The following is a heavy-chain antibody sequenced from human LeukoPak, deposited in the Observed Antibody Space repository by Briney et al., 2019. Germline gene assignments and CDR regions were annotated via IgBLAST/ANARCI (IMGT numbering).Heavy chain of an antibody. CDR3: AKDISSTITFDI. J-gene: IGHJ3*02. Sequence: PGGSLRLSSAASGFTFSSYGMHWVRQAPGKGLEWVAFIRYDGSNKYYADSVKGRFTISRDNSKNTLYLQMNSLRAEDTAVYYCAKDISSTITFDIWGQGTVVTVSS. D-gene: IGHD2-2*01. CDR1: GFTFSSYG. V-gene: IGHV3-30*02. CDR2: IRYDGSNK.